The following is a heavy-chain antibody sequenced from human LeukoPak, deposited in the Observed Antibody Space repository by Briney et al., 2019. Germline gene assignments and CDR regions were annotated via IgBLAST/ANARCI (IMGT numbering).Heavy chain of an antibody. Sequence: ASVKVSCXASGYTFTSYGISWVRQAPGQGLEWMGWISAYNGNTNYAQKLQGRVTMTTDTSASTAYMELRSLRSDDTAVYYCATLADCGGDCYEGGFDYWGQGTLVTVSS. CDR1: GYTFTSYG. CDR3: ATLADCGGDCYEGGFDY. J-gene: IGHJ4*02. CDR2: ISAYNGNT. D-gene: IGHD2-21*01. V-gene: IGHV1-18*01.